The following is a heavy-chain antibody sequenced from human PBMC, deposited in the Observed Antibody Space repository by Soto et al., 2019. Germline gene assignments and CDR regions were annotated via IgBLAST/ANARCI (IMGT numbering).Heavy chain of an antibody. CDR2: INAGNGNT. V-gene: IGHV1-3*01. D-gene: IGHD1-26*01. J-gene: IGHJ2*01. CDR1: GYTFTSYA. CDR3: ARTMYSGSYYWYFDL. Sequence: ASVKVSCKASGYTFTSYAMHWVRQAPGQRLEWMGWINAGNGNTKYSQKFQGRVTITTDTSTSTAYMELRSLRSDDTAVYYCARTMYSGSYYWYFDLWGRGTLVTVSS.